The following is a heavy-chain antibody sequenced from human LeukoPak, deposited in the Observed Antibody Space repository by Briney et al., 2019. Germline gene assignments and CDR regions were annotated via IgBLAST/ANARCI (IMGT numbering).Heavy chain of an antibody. V-gene: IGHV5-10-1*01. CDR1: GYSFTSYW. Sequence: PGESLKISYKASGYSFTSYWITWVRQMPGKGLEWMGRIDPGDSYTTYSPSFQGHVTISADKSISTAYLQWSSLKASDTAMYYCASLYTGSSAFDYWGQGTLVTVSS. CDR3: ASLYTGSSAFDY. D-gene: IGHD1-26*01. CDR2: IDPGDSYT. J-gene: IGHJ4*02.